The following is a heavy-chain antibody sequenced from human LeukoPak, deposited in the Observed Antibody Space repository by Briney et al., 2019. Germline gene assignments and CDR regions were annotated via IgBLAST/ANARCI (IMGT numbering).Heavy chain of an antibody. CDR2: ISSDGGSQ. CDR3: ARASFDV. Sequence: PGGSLRLSCAASGFTFSNAWMSWVRQAPGKGLEWVALISSDGGSQYYADSVKGRFTISRDTSNNTLFLQMDSLRTGDTAMYYCARASFDVWGQGTMVTVSS. J-gene: IGHJ3*01. V-gene: IGHV3-30-3*01. CDR1: GFTFSNAW.